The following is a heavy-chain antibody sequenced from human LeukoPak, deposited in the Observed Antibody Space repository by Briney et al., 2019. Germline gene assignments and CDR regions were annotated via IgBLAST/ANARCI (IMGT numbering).Heavy chain of an antibody. Sequence: PGGSLRLSCAASGFIFSSYAMSWVRQAPGKGLDWVSAMSGSGGSTCYADSVKGRFTISRDNSKNTLYLQMNSLRAEDTAVYYCAKDMSIVVVPAALPYYFDYWGQGTLVTVSS. V-gene: IGHV3-23*01. CDR2: MSGSGGST. J-gene: IGHJ4*02. CDR3: AKDMSIVVVPAALPYYFDY. D-gene: IGHD2-2*02. CDR1: GFIFSSYA.